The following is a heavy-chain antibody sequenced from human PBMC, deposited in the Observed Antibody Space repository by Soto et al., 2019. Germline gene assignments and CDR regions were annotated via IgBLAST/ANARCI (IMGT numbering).Heavy chain of an antibody. V-gene: IGHV4-30-2*01. Sequence: QLQLQESGSGLVKPSQTLSLTCAVSGGSISSGGYSWSWIRQPPGKGLEWIGYIYHSGSTYYNPSLKXRXSXSXXRAKNQFSLTPGSVTAADTAVYYCAGGIAARPLGYWGQGTLVTVSS. CDR2: IYHSGST. CDR3: AGGIAARPLGY. CDR1: GGSISSGGYS. D-gene: IGHD6-6*01. J-gene: IGHJ4*02.